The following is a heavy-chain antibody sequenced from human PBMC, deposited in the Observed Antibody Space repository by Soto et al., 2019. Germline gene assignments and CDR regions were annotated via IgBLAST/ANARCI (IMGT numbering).Heavy chain of an antibody. J-gene: IGHJ4*02. CDR1: GFTFSSYE. V-gene: IGHV3-48*03. CDR3: ARYLGATSLDY. Sequence: EVQLVESGGGLVQPGGSLRLSCAASGFTFSSYEMNWVRQAPGKGLEWLSYISSTGSTIYYADSVKGRFTISRDNAKNSLSLQMNSLRAEDTAVYYCARYLGATSLDYWGQGTLVTVSS. D-gene: IGHD1-26*01. CDR2: ISSTGSTI.